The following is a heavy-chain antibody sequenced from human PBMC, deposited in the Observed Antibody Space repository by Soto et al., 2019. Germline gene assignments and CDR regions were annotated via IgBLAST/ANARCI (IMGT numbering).Heavy chain of an antibody. CDR3: ARRYGDYFDY. Sequence: SETLSVTSPVSGGSISSYYWSWIRQPPGKGLEWIGYIYYSGSTNYNPSLKSRVTISVDTSKNQFSLKLSSVTAADTAVYYCARRYGDYFDYWGQGTLVTVSS. V-gene: IGHV4-59*08. CDR1: GGSISSYY. CDR2: IYYSGST. D-gene: IGHD4-17*01. J-gene: IGHJ4*02.